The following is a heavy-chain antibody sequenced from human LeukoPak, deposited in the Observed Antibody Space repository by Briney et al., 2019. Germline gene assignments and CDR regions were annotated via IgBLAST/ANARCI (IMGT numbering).Heavy chain of an antibody. V-gene: IGHV3-30-3*01. J-gene: IGHJ4*02. Sequence: PGRSLRLSCAASGFTFSSYAMHWVRQAPGKGLEWVAVISYDGSNKYYADSVKGRFTISRDNSKNTLYLQMNSLRAEDTAVYYCARDAIWFGELSYYFDYWGQGTLVTVSS. CDR3: ARDAIWFGELSYYFDY. CDR1: GFTFSSYA. CDR2: ISYDGSNK. D-gene: IGHD3-10*01.